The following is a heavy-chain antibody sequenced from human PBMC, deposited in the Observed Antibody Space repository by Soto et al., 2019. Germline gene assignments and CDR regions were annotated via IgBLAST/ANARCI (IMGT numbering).Heavy chain of an antibody. CDR3: AREATVVTPYWYFDL. V-gene: IGHV6-1*01. CDR2: PYYRSKWYH. D-gene: IGHD4-17*01. Sequence: SQTLSLTCSLSGDSVYSNSAACNWIRQSPSRGLEWLGRPYYRSKWYHDYAVSVKSRITINPDTSRNQFSLQLNSVTPEHKALYYCAREATVVTPYWYFDLCGRGTLVPVSS. J-gene: IGHJ2*01. CDR1: GDSVYSNSAA.